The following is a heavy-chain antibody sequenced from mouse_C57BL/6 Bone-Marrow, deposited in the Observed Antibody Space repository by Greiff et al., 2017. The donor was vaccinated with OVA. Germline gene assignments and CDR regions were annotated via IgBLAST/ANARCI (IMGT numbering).Heavy chain of an antibody. Sequence: EVQLQQSGPELVKPGASVKISCKASGYTFTDYYMNWVKQSHGKSLEWIGDINPNNGGTSYNQKFKGKATLTVDKSSSTAYMELRSLTSEDSAVYYCARCGYGGSFDYWGQGTTLTVSS. J-gene: IGHJ2*01. CDR1: GYTFTDYY. D-gene: IGHD1-1*01. CDR3: ARCGYGGSFDY. V-gene: IGHV1-26*01. CDR2: INPNNGGT.